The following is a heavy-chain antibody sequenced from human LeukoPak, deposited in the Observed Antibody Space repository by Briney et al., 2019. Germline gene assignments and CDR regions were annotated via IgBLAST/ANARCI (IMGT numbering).Heavy chain of an antibody. D-gene: IGHD6-19*01. J-gene: IGHJ4*02. Sequence: GGSLRLSCAASGFTFSSYGMHWVRQAPGKGLEWVAVISYDGSNKYYADSVNGRFTISRDNAKNALYLQMNSLRAEDTAVYYCAREAAGYSSGWPDYWGQGTLVTVSS. CDR2: ISYDGSNK. CDR3: AREAAGYSSGWPDY. V-gene: IGHV3-30*03. CDR1: GFTFSSYG.